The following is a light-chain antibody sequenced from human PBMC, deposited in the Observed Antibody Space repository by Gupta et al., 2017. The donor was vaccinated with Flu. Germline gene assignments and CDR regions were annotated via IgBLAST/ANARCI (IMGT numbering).Light chain of an antibody. CDR3: GTWDSSRSAWV. Sequence: KVTTSCSGSSSNFGNNYVSWYQQLPRTAPNLLIYETIRRPSGIPARFSGSKSDTSATLAITGLQTGEEADYYCGTWDSSRSAWVFGGGTKLTVL. CDR1: SSNFGNNY. CDR2: ETI. J-gene: IGLJ3*02. V-gene: IGLV1-51*02.